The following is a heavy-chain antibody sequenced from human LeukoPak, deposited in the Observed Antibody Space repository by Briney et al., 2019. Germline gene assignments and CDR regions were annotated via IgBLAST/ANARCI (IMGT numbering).Heavy chain of an antibody. V-gene: IGHV1-18*01. CDR3: ARVGEPYCSSTSCYYYYYMDV. J-gene: IGHJ6*03. CDR2: ISAYNGNT. CDR1: GYTFTSYG. Sequence: ASVKVSCRASGYTFTSYGIGWVRQAPGQGLEWMGWISAYNGNTNYAQKLQGRVTMTTDTSTSTAYMELRSLRTDDTALYYCARVGEPYCSSTSCYYYYYMDVWGKGTTVTVSS. D-gene: IGHD2-2*01.